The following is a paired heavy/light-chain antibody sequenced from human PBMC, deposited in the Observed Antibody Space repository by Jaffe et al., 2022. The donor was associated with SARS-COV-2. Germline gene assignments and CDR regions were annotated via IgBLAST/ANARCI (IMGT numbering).Light chain of an antibody. CDR3: MQGTHWPFT. CDR1: QSLVSSDGNTY. V-gene: IGKV2-30*01. Sequence: DVVMTQSPLSLPVTLGQPASISCRSSQSLVSSDGNTYLNWFQQRPGQSPRRLIYKVSNRDSGVPDRFSGSGSGTDFTLKISRVEAEDVGVYYCMQGTHWPFTFGQGTKLEIK. CDR2: KVS. J-gene: IGKJ2*01.
Heavy chain of an antibody. J-gene: IGHJ6*02. CDR2: IRSKTYGGAT. V-gene: IGHV3-49*04. Sequence: EVQLVESGGGLVQPGRSLRLSCTVSGFTFGDYAMTWVRQAPGEGLEWVGYIRSKTYGGATEYAASVKGRFSISRDDSKSIAYLQMNSLKTEDTAVYYCNRGRSMDVWGQGTTVTVSS. CDR1: GFTFGDYA. CDR3: NRGRSMDV.